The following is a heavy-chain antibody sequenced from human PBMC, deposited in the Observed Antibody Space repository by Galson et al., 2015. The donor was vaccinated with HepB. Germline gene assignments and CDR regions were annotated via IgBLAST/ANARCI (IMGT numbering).Heavy chain of an antibody. CDR1: GFTFSNAW. D-gene: IGHD6-6*01. CDR2: ISSSGGTT. Sequence: SLRLSCAASGFTFSNAWMSWVRQAPGKGLEWVSGISSSGGTTNYADSVKGRFTISRDNSKNTLYLQMNSLRVEDTAVYYCAKGGSRSSNPYIFDYWGQGTLVTVSS. CDR3: AKGGSRSSNPYIFDY. V-gene: IGHV3-23*01. J-gene: IGHJ4*02.